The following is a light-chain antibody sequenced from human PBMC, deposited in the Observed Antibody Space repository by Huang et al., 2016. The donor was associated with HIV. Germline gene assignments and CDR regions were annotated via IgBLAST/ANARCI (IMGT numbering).Light chain of an antibody. V-gene: IGKV1-NL1*01. J-gene: IGKJ5*01. CDR3: QQYYSTPPIT. CDR1: QGISNS. Sequence: DIQMTQSPSSLSASVGDRVTITCRASQGISNSLAWYQQKPGKAPKLLLYAASRLKSGVPSRFSGSGSGTDYTLTISSLQPEDFATYYCQQYYSTPPITFGRGTRLEIK. CDR2: AAS.